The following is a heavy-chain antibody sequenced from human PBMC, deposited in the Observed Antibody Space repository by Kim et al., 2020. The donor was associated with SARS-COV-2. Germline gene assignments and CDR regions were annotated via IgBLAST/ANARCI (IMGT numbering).Heavy chain of an antibody. D-gene: IGHD3-3*01. CDR3: ARDPRFWSGYYSPYYFDY. J-gene: IGHJ4*02. Sequence: QGRVTLSRDPSTSTVYMELSSLRSEDTAVYYCARDPRFWSGYYSPYYFDYWGQGTLVTVSS. V-gene: IGHV1-46*01.